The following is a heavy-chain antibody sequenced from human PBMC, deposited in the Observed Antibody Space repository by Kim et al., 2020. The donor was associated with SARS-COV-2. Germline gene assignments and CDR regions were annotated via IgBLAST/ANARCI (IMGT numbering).Heavy chain of an antibody. CDR2: INTNTGKP. D-gene: IGHD5-18*01. CDR3: ARDFGIQLWLLDYYYGMYV. CDR1: GYTFTSYA. Sequence: ASVKVSCKASGYTFTSYAMNWVRQAPGQGLEWMGWINTNTGKPTYAQGFTGRFVFSLDTSVSTAYLQISSLKAEDTAVYSCARDFGIQLWLLDYYYGMYVWGQVTTVTVSS. J-gene: IGHJ6*02. V-gene: IGHV7-4-1*02.